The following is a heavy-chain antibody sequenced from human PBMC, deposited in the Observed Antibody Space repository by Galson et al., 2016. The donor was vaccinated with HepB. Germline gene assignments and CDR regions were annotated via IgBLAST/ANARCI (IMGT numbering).Heavy chain of an antibody. CDR1: GFPFSSYL. CDR3: AREGYGPLYYYFYYMDV. Sequence: SLRLSCAASGFPFSSYLMHWVRQAPGKGLVWVSRVTSDGSSTSYADSVKGRFTISKDNAKNTLYLQMNSLRAEDTAVYFCAREGYGPLYYYFYYMDVWGKGTTVTVSS. D-gene: IGHD5-18*01. CDR2: VTSDGSST. V-gene: IGHV3-74*01. J-gene: IGHJ6*03.